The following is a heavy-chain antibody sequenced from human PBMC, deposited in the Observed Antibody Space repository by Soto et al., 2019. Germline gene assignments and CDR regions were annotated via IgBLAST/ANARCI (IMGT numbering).Heavy chain of an antibody. CDR1: GYTFSDPH. J-gene: IGHJ5*02. CDR3: ATDLGSGRIP. CDR2: INPHSGAT. D-gene: IGHD6-25*01. Sequence: QVQLVQSGAEVQRPVASVKVSCKTSGYTFSDPHMHWVRQAPGQGLEWMGWINPHSGATNYAHKFRGRVTMTRDTSIATAYMELTGLRFDDTAVYYCATDLGSGRIPWGQGTRVTVSS. V-gene: IGHV1-2*02.